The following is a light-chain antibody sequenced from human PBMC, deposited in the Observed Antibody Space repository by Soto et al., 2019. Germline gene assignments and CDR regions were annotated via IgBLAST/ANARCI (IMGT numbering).Light chain of an antibody. CDR1: QSVSSY. J-gene: IGKJ3*01. V-gene: IGKV3-11*01. CDR3: QYYDSSPGFT. Sequence: EIVLTQSPATLSLSPGERATLSCRASQSVSSYLAWYQQKPGQAPRLLIYDASNRATGIPARFSGSGSGTDFTLIISRLEPEDFAVYYCQYYDSSPGFTFGPGTKVDIK. CDR2: DAS.